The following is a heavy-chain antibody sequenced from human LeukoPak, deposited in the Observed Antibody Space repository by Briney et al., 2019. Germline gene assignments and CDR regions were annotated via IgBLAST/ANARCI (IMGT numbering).Heavy chain of an antibody. Sequence: GASVKVSCKASGYTFTSYYMHWVRQAPGQGLEWMGWMNPNSGNTGYAQKFQGRVTITRNTSISTAYMELSSLRSEDTAVYYCARGRLDTAMAGAFDIWGQGTMVTVSS. V-gene: IGHV1-8*03. CDR1: GYTFTSYY. CDR3: ARGRLDTAMAGAFDI. D-gene: IGHD5-18*01. J-gene: IGHJ3*02. CDR2: MNPNSGNT.